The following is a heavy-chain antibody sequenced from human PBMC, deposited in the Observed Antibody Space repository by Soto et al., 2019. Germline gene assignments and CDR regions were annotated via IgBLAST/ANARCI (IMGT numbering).Heavy chain of an antibody. V-gene: IGHV1-69*12. CDR3: ARGTVTGSEYNFYYSGMDV. D-gene: IGHD1-1*01. CDR1: GGSLNSYA. Sequence: QVQLVQSGVEVKKPGSSVKVSCKASGGSLNSYAIDWVRQAPGQGLEWMGGIIPIFGNTYYAQRLQGRVKLTADESTRTAYMELSTLTSEDTAMYYCARGTVTGSEYNFYYSGMDVWGQGTTVIVSS. J-gene: IGHJ6*02. CDR2: IIPIFGNT.